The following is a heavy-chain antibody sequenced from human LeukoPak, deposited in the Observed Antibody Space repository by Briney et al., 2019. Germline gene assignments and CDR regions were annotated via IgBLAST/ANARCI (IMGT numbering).Heavy chain of an antibody. CDR2: IYYRGSA. CDR1: GGSISTYY. V-gene: IGHV4-59*01. CDR3: AKRASSWLLYFDY. J-gene: IGHJ4*02. Sequence: SETLSLTCTVSGGSISTYYWSWIRQPPGKGLEWIRYIYYRGSANYNPSLKSRVTISLDTSNNQFFLKLSSVTAADTAVYYCAKRASSWLLYFDYWGQGTLVTVSS. D-gene: IGHD6-13*01.